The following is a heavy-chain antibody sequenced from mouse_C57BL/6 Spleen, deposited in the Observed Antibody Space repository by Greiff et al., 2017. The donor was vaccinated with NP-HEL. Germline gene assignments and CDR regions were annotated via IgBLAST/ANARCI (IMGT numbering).Heavy chain of an antibody. Sequence: EVHLVESGGGLVKPGGSLKLSCAASGFTFSSYAMSWVRQTPEKRLEWVATISDGGSYTYYPDNVKGRFTISRDNAKNNLYLQMSHLKSEDTAMYYCARDGTTVVAKYAMDYWGQGTSVTVSS. D-gene: IGHD1-1*01. J-gene: IGHJ4*01. CDR1: GFTFSSYA. CDR3: ARDGTTVVAKYAMDY. V-gene: IGHV5-4*01. CDR2: ISDGGSYT.